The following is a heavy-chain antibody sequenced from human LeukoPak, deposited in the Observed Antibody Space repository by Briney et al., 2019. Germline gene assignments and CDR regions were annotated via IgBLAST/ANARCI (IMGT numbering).Heavy chain of an antibody. Sequence: PGGSLRLSCAASGFTFSDYYMSWIRQAPGKGLEWISYISYSGSPIYSADSVKGRFTISRDNAKNSLYLQMNSLRAEDTAVYYCAREGGWYYDSSGYDYWGQGTLVTVSS. CDR2: ISYSGSPI. CDR1: GFTFSDYY. J-gene: IGHJ4*02. D-gene: IGHD3-22*01. V-gene: IGHV3-11*04. CDR3: AREGGWYYDSSGYDY.